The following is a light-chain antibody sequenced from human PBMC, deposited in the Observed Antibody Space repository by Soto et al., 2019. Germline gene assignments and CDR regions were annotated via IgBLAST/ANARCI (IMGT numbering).Light chain of an antibody. CDR3: LQVNTCPIT. J-gene: IGKJ5*01. CDR2: AAS. CDR1: QDISSH. V-gene: IGKV1-9*01. Sequence: DIQLTQSPSFLSAYVGDRVAITCRASQDISSHLVWYQQKPGKAPQLLIFAASTLQSGVPSRFSCSGSKTAFTVTVPGRHPEDVSTYYCLQVNTCPITFGQGTR.